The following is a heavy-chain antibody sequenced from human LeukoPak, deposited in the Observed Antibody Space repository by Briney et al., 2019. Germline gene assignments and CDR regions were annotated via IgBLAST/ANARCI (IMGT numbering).Heavy chain of an antibody. V-gene: IGHV1-69*06. CDR2: IIPIFGTP. CDR3: ARAPGYDFWSGYYKYYYYYMDV. Sequence: ASVKVSCKASGGTFSSYAISWVRQAPGQGLEWMGGIIPIFGTPNYAQKFQGRVTITADKSTSTAYMELSSLRSEDTAVYYCARAPGYDFWSGYYKYYYYYMDVWGKGTTVTVSS. J-gene: IGHJ6*03. CDR1: GGTFSSYA. D-gene: IGHD3-3*01.